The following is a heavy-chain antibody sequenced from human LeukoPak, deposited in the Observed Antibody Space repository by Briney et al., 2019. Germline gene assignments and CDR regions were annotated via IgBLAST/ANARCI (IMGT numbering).Heavy chain of an antibody. CDR1: GFTFGSYW. V-gene: IGHV3-7*01. CDR2: IKQDGSEK. Sequence: GGSLRLSCAASGFTFGSYWMSWVRQAPGKGLEWVANIKQDGSEKYYVDSVKGRFTISRDNAKNSLYLQMNSLRAEDTAVYYCARVRWYYYGSGSFYYFDYWGQGTLVTVSS. J-gene: IGHJ4*02. D-gene: IGHD3-10*01. CDR3: ARVRWYYYGSGSFYYFDY.